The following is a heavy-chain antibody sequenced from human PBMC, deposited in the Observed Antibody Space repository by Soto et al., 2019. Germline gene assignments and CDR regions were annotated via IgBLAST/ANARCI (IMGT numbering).Heavy chain of an antibody. Sequence: SETLSLTCAVSGGSISSGGYSWSWIRQPPGKGLEWIGYIYHSGSTYYNPSLKSRVSISVDTSKNEVSLKLTSVTAADTAVYYCARLGGYYQALDSWGQGTLVTVSS. D-gene: IGHD3-22*01. CDR3: ARLGGYYQALDS. J-gene: IGHJ4*02. CDR2: IYHSGST. V-gene: IGHV4-30-2*01. CDR1: GGSISSGGYS.